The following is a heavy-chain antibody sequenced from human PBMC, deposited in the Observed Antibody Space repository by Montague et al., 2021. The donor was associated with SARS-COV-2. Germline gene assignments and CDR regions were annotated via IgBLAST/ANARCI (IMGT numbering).Heavy chain of an antibody. Sequence: SETLSLTCGVSGGSISSSHWWNWVRQPSGKGLEWIGEIYHSGSTNYNPSLKNRVIISIDKPKNQFSLKLSSVTAADTAVYYCATGPPSGLSVAGFDYWGQGTLVTVSS. CDR1: GGSISSSHW. V-gene: IGHV4-4*02. D-gene: IGHD6-19*01. J-gene: IGHJ4*02. CDR3: ATGPPSGLSVAGFDY. CDR2: IYHSGST.